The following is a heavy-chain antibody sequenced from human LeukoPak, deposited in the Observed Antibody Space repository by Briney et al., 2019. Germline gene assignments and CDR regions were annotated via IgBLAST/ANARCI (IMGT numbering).Heavy chain of an antibody. V-gene: IGHV1-69*13. Sequence: GASVKVSCKASGGTFSSYAISWVRQAPGQGLEWMGGIIPIFGTANYAQKFQGRVTITADESTSTAYMELSSLRSEDTAVYYCARATIVVVPAAMNYYCYGMDVWGQGTTVTVSS. CDR3: ARATIVVVPAAMNYYCYGMDV. CDR2: IIPIFGTA. CDR1: GGTFSSYA. D-gene: IGHD2-2*01. J-gene: IGHJ6*02.